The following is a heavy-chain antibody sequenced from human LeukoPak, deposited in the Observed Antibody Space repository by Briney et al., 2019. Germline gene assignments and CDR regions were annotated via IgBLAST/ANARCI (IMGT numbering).Heavy chain of an antibody. CDR3: ARHASYSSSWTDFDY. V-gene: IGHV4-39*01. J-gene: IGHJ4*02. D-gene: IGHD6-13*01. CDR2: IYYSGST. CDR1: GGSISSSTYY. Sequence: SETLSLTCTVSGGSISSSTYYWGWIRQPPGKELEWIGNIYYSGSTYYNPSLKSRVTISVDTSKNQFSLKLSSLTAADTAIYYCARHASYSSSWTDFDYWGQGALVTVSP.